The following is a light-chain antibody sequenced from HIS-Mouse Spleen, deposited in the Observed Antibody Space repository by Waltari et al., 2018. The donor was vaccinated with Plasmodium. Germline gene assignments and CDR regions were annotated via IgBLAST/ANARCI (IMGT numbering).Light chain of an antibody. CDR3: QQYNNWSFT. J-gene: IGKJ3*01. Sequence: EIEMTQSPATLSVSPGERATHSFRTSQSDSSNLAWYQQKPGQAPRRLIYGASTRATGIPARFSGSGSGTEFTLTISSLQSEDFAVYYCQQYNNWSFTFGPGTKVDIK. CDR2: GAS. CDR1: QSDSSN. V-gene: IGKV3-15*01.